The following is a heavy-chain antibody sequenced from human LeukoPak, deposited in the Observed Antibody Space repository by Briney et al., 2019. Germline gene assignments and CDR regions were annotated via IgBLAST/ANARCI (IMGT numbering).Heavy chain of an antibody. J-gene: IGHJ6*02. CDR3: ARALEQHYYYYGMDV. CDR2: ISSGSTI. CDR1: GFTFSSYE. D-gene: IGHD6-13*01. V-gene: IGHV3-48*03. Sequence: GGSLRLSCAASGFTFSSYEMNWVRQAPGKGLEWVSYISSGSTIYYADSVKGRFTISRDNAKNSLYLQMNSLRAEDTAVYYCARALEQHYYYYGMDVWGQGTTVTVSS.